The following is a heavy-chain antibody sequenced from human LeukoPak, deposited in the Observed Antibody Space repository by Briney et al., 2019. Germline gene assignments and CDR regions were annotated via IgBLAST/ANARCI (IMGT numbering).Heavy chain of an antibody. D-gene: IGHD3-22*01. V-gene: IGHV3-23*01. CDR1: GFTFRSYA. CDR2: ISGSGGST. J-gene: IGHJ3*02. CDR3: AKVRSMIVVVRDAFDI. Sequence: GGSLRLSCAASGFTFRSYALTWVRQAPGKGLEWVSAISGSGGSTYYADSVKGRFTISRDNSKNTLYLQLNSLRAEDTAVYYCAKVRSMIVVVRDAFDIWGQGTMVTVSS.